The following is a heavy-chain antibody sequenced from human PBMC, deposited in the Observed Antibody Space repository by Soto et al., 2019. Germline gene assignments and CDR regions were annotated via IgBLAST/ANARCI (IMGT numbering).Heavy chain of an antibody. J-gene: IGHJ6*04. CDR1: GGTFSSYA. CDR2: IIPIFGTA. D-gene: IGHD3-22*01. Sequence: ASVKISGKASGGTFSSYAISWVRQAPGQGLEWMGGIIPIFGTANYAQKFQGRVTITADESTSTAYMELSSLRSEDTAVYYCARAVYYYDSSADHYYYYGMDVWGEGTKVTVSS. V-gene: IGHV1-69*13. CDR3: ARAVYYYDSSADHYYYYGMDV.